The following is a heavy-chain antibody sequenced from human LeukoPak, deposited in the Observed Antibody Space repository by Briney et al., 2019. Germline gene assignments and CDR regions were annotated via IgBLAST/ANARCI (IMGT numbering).Heavy chain of an antibody. CDR1: GFTFSSYW. CDR2: IRSKANSYAT. V-gene: IGHV3-73*01. CDR3: TMGAHRKLYYFDY. J-gene: IGHJ4*02. D-gene: IGHD3-16*01. Sequence: GSLRLSCAASGFTFSSYWMSWVRQASGKGLEWVGRIRSKANSYATAYAASVKGRFTISRDDSKNTAYLQMNSLKTEDTAVYYCTMGAHRKLYYFDYWGQGTLVTVSS.